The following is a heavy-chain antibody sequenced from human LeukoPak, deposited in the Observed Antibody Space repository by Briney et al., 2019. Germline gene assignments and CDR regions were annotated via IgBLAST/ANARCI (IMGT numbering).Heavy chain of an antibody. CDR1: GFIFSSHA. J-gene: IGHJ4*02. CDR2: IGGSGSSR. Sequence: RGSLRLSCAASGFIFSSHAMNWVRQAPGKGMEWVSAIGGSGSSRSYADSVKGRIAISRDNSKNTLYLQMNSLRAEDTAVYYCAKYRPQDCSSTSCYMVYWGQGTLVTVSS. V-gene: IGHV3-23*01. D-gene: IGHD2-2*02. CDR3: AKYRPQDCSSTSCYMVY.